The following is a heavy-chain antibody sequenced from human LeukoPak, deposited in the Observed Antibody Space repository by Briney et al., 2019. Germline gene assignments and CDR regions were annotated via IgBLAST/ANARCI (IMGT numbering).Heavy chain of an antibody. Sequence: ASVKVCCTASGYTFTRYYMHLVRQAPGQGLGGMGIINTSGGSTSYAQNYQGRVTMSRDMSTSTDYMELSSLRTEDTAVDYCARNDYYDSSGYYLRDAFDIWGQGTMVTVSS. CDR1: GYTFTRYY. CDR3: ARNDYYDSSGYYLRDAFDI. J-gene: IGHJ3*02. CDR2: INTSGGST. D-gene: IGHD3-22*01. V-gene: IGHV1-46*01.